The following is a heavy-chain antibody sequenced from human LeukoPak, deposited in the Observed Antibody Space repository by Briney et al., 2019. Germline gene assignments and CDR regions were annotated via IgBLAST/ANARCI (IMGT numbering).Heavy chain of an antibody. CDR3: ARDKALLKGLVHYHFDY. Sequence: ASVKVSCKASGYTFSNYYMHWVRQAPGQGLEWMEILNPSGGTTTYAQKFQGRVTMTRDTSTSTVYMELSSLRSEDTAVYYCARDKALLKGLVHYHFDYWGQGTLVTVPS. V-gene: IGHV1-46*01. CDR1: GYTFSNYY. CDR2: LNPSGGTT. D-gene: IGHD6-19*01. J-gene: IGHJ4*02.